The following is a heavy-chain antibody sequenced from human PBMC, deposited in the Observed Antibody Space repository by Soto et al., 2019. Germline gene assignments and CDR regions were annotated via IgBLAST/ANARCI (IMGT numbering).Heavy chain of an antibody. Sequence: EVQLLESGGGLVQPGGSLRLSCAASGFTFSSYAMSWVRQAPGKGLEWVSAISGSGGSTYYADSVKGRFTISRDNSKNTLYLQMNSLRAEDTAVYYCAKDHREPSFYDSSGYISGFVYWGQGTLVTVSS. D-gene: IGHD3-22*01. CDR1: GFTFSSYA. V-gene: IGHV3-23*01. CDR3: AKDHREPSFYDSSGYISGFVY. CDR2: ISGSGGST. J-gene: IGHJ4*02.